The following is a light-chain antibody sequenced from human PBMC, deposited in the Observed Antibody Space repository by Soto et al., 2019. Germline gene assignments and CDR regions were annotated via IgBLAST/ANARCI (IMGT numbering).Light chain of an antibody. Sequence: DIQLTQSPSFLSASVGDRVTITCRASQGINDYLAWYQQKPGKAPKLLIYAASTLQSEVPSRFSGSAPGTEFTLTISSLQPEDFAPYYCQQFNTYPLTFGGGTKVEVK. CDR3: QQFNTYPLT. CDR2: AAS. V-gene: IGKV1-9*01. CDR1: QGINDY. J-gene: IGKJ4*01.